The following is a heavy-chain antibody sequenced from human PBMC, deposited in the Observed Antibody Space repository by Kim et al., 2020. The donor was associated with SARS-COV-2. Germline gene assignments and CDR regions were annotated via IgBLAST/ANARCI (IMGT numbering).Heavy chain of an antibody. CDR3: AKEYRYFDWAPSFYYMDV. CDR1: GFVFDDYA. J-gene: IGHJ6*03. V-gene: IGHV3-43*02. D-gene: IGHD3-9*01. Sequence: GGSLRLSCAASGFVFDDYAMHWVRQAPGKGLEWVSLISSDGRDTYYSDSVKGRFTVSRDNTKNSLFLEMDSLRTEDTALYYCAKEYRYFDWAPSFYYMDVWGNGTAISVSS. CDR2: ISSDGRDT.